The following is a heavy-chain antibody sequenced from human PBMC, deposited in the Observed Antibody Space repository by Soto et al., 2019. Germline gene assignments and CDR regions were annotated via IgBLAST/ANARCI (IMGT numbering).Heavy chain of an antibody. CDR1: GYTFTSYG. V-gene: IGHV1-18*01. CDR2: ISAYNGNT. J-gene: IGHJ5*02. D-gene: IGHD2-2*01. Sequence: GASVKVSCKASGYTFTSYGISWVRQAPGQGLEWMGWISAYNGNTNYAQKLQGRVTMTTDTSTSTAYMELRSLRSDDTAAYYCARDWALIVVVPAAKVWFDPWGQGTLVTVSS. CDR3: ARDWALIVVVPAAKVWFDP.